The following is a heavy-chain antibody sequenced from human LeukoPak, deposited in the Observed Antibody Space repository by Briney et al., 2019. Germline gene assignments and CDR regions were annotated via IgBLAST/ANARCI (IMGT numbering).Heavy chain of an antibody. J-gene: IGHJ4*02. CDR2: IKQDGSEK. Sequence: GGSLRLSCAASGFTFSSYWVSWVRQAPGKGLEWVANIKQDGSEKYYVDSVKGRFTISRDNAKNSLYLQMNSLRAEDTAVYYCARAPEQQLDYWGQGTLVTVSS. CDR3: ARAPEQQLDY. D-gene: IGHD6-13*01. CDR1: GFTFSSYW. V-gene: IGHV3-7*01.